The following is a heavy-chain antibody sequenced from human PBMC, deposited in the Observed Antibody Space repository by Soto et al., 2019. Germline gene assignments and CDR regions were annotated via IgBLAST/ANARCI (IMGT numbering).Heavy chain of an antibody. V-gene: IGHV5-51*01. Sequence: GESLKISCKGSGYSFTSYWIGWVRQMPGKGLEWMGVIYPGDSDTRYSPSFQGQVTISADKSISTAYLQWSSLKASDTAMYYCARGATVVPAAMGDYYYYYGMDVWGQGTTVTVSS. J-gene: IGHJ6*02. CDR1: GYSFTSYW. D-gene: IGHD2-2*01. CDR3: ARGATVVPAAMGDYYYYYGMDV. CDR2: IYPGDSDT.